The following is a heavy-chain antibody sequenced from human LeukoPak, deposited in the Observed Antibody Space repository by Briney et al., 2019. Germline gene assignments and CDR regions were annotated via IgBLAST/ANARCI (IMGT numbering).Heavy chain of an antibody. CDR1: GGSFSGYY. J-gene: IGHJ4*02. V-gene: IGHV4-34*01. CDR3: ARVVAVAGKRSDY. CDR2: INHSGST. D-gene: IGHD6-19*01. Sequence: SETLSLTCAVYGGSFSGYYWSWVCQPPGKGLEWIGEINHSGSTNYNPSLKSRVTISVDTSKNQFSLKLSSVTAADTAAYYCARVVAVAGKRSDYWGQGTLVTVSS.